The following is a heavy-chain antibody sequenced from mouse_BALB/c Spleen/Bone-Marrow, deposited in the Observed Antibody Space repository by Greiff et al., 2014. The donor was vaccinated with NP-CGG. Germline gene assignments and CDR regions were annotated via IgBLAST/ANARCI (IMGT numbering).Heavy chain of an antibody. CDR2: IYPGDGST. Sequence: LQQSGPELVKPGALVKISCKASGYTFTNYDINWVKQRPGQGLEWIGWIYPGDGSTKYNERFKGKATLTVDKSSSTAYMQLSSLASENSVVYCGARGRGSTGYFDVWGAGTTVTVSS. CDR3: ARGRGSTGYFDV. D-gene: IGHD1-1*02. V-gene: IGHV1S33*01. J-gene: IGHJ1*01. CDR1: GYTFTNYD.